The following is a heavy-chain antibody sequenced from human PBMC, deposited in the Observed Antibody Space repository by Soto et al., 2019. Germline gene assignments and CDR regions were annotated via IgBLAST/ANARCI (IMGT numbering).Heavy chain of an antibody. J-gene: IGHJ3*02. V-gene: IGHV3-9*01. CDR1: GFTFDDYA. Sequence: EVQLVESGGGLVQPGRSLRLSCAASGFTFDDYAMHWVRQAPGKGLEWVSGISWNSGSIGYADSVKGRFTISRDNAKNSLYLQMNSLRAEDTALYYCAKSEHYVSPFDIWGQGTMVTVSS. CDR2: ISWNSGSI. D-gene: IGHD4-17*01. CDR3: AKSEHYVSPFDI.